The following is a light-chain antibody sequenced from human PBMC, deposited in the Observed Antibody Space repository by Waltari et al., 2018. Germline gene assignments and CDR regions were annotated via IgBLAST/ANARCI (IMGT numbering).Light chain of an antibody. CDR3: QQYNDWPPIT. CDR1: QSISTN. Sequence: ETLLKQSQATLSVSPGERVILSCRASQSISTNLAWYQQKPGQAPRLLIYGASTRATGIPARFSGSVSETEFTLTISSMQSEDFAVYYCQQYNDWPPITFGQGTRLDI. V-gene: IGKV3-15*01. J-gene: IGKJ5*01. CDR2: GAS.